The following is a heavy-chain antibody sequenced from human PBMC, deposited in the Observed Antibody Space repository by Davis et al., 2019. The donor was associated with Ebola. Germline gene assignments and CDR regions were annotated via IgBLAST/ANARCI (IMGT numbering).Heavy chain of an antibody. CDR3: VRDIGSSTSCYLCSYYGMDV. D-gene: IGHD2-2*01. CDR2: ISAYNGNT. J-gene: IGHJ6*02. CDR1: GYTFTNYG. Sequence: ASVKVSCKASGYTFTNYGISWVRQAPGQGLEWMGWISAYNGNTNYAQKLQGRVTMTTDTSTSTAYMELRSLRSDDTAVYYCVRDIGSSTSCYLCSYYGMDVWGQGTTVTVSS. V-gene: IGHV1-18*01.